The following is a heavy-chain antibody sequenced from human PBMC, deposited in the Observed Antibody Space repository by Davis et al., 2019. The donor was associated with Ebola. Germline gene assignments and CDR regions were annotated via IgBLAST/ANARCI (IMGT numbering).Heavy chain of an antibody. CDR3: AKDTSNVWFDV. D-gene: IGHD6-19*01. Sequence: GGSLRLSCAASGFVFSNYVMSWVRLAPGKGLEWVSTYGTSTDTYYADSVKGRFTISRDNSKNTLHLQMNSLRVEDTAIYYCAKDTSNVWFDVWGQGTMVTVAS. CDR1: GFVFSNYV. CDR2: GTSTDT. V-gene: IGHV3-23*01. J-gene: IGHJ3*01.